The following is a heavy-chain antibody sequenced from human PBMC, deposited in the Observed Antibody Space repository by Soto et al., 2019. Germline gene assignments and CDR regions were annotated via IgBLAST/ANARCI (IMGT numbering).Heavy chain of an antibody. V-gene: IGHV1-69*08. CDR2: IIPIFGIA. D-gene: IGHD2-2*01. CDR1: GGTFSRYS. Sequence: QVQLVQSGAEVKKPGSSVKVSCKASGGTFSRYSITWVRQAPGHGLEWIGRIIPIFGIASYAQKFQGRVTITADEPTSTADMELSSLRSDDTAVYYCAREDRDRETGLVPAAIDGMDVWGQGTTVTVSS. CDR3: AREDRDRETGLVPAAIDGMDV. J-gene: IGHJ6*02.